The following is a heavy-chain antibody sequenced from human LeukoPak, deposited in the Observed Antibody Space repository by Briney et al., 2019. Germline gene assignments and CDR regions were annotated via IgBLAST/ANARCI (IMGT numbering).Heavy chain of an antibody. V-gene: IGHV3-23*01. CDR1: GFTFSSYA. D-gene: IGHD1-26*01. J-gene: IGHJ6*02. CDR3: AKESAQKVGATPPYGMDV. Sequence: GGSLRLSCAASGFTFSSYAMSWVRQAPGKGLEWVSAISGSGGSTYYADSVKGRFTISRDNSKNTLYLQMNSLRAEDTAVYYCAKESAQKVGATPPYGMDVWGQGTTVTVSS. CDR2: ISGSGGST.